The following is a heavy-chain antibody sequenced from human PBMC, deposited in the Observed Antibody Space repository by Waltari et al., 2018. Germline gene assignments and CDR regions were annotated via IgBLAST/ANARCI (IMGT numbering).Heavy chain of an antibody. CDR3: ARSRGSGSYYRGIAINY. CDR1: GYTFPTYA. D-gene: IGHD3-10*01. J-gene: IGHJ4*02. V-gene: IGHV1-3*01. CDR2: INAGNGNT. Sequence: QVQLVQSGAAVKKPGASVKVSCKPSGYTFPTYAMHWLRQAPGQRLEWMGWINAGNGNTKYSQKFQGRVTITRDTSASTAYMELSSLRSEDTAVYYCARSRGSGSYYRGIAINYWGQGTLVTVSS.